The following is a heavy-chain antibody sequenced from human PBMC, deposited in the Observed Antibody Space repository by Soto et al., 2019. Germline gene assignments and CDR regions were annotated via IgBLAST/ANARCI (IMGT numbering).Heavy chain of an antibody. CDR1: GFTFSSYG. CDR2: ISYDGSNK. V-gene: IGHV3-30*18. J-gene: IGHJ6*02. CDR3: AKEQRAVAGTFYYYGMDV. Sequence: QVQLVESGGGVVQPGRSLRLSCAASGFTFSSYGMHWVRQAPGKGLEWVAVISYDGSNKYYADAVKGRFTISRDNSKNTLYLQMNSLRAEDTAVYYWAKEQRAVAGTFYYYGMDVWGQGTTVTVSS. D-gene: IGHD6-19*01.